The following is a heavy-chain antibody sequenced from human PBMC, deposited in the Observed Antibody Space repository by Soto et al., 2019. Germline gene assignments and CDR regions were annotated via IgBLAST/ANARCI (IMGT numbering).Heavy chain of an antibody. Sequence: QVQLVQSGAEVKKPGASVMVSCKSSGYTFSDYNVHWVRQAPGQGLEWLGWIFPQSGATKYTQRLQGRVTMTRDTSISAVYMELSGLRSDDTAAYYCARESSTWNQSCSRTTCALDQWGQGTLVIVSS. CDR2: IFPQSGAT. D-gene: IGHD2-2*01. V-gene: IGHV1-2*02. CDR1: GYTFSDYN. CDR3: ARESSTWNQSCSRTTCALDQ. J-gene: IGHJ4*02.